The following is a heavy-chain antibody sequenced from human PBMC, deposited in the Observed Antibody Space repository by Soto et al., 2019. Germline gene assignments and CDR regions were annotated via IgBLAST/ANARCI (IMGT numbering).Heavy chain of an antibody. CDR2: ISYDGSNK. D-gene: IGHD6-19*01. J-gene: IGHJ4*02. CDR3: ARSGKTVAGLDY. Sequence: SLRLSCAASGFTFSSYAMHWVRQAPGKGLEWVAVISYDGSNKYYADSVKGRFTISRDNSKNTLYLQMNSLRAEDTAVYYCARSGKTVAGLDYWGQGTLVTVSS. CDR1: GFTFSSYA. V-gene: IGHV3-30-3*01.